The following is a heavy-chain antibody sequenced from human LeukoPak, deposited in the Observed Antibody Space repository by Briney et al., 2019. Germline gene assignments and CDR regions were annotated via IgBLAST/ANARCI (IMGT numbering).Heavy chain of an antibody. Sequence: ASVKVSCKASGYTFTGYYMHWVRQAPGQGLECMGWMNSNSGGTNYAQKFQGRVTMTRDTSISTAYMELSRLTSDDTAVYYCARAYSSSPFDYWGQGTLVTVSS. CDR1: GYTFTGYY. D-gene: IGHD6-6*01. CDR2: MNSNSGGT. V-gene: IGHV1-2*02. J-gene: IGHJ4*02. CDR3: ARAYSSSPFDY.